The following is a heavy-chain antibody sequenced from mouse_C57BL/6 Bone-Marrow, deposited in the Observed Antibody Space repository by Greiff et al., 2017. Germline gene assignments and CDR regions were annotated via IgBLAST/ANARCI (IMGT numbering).Heavy chain of an antibody. D-gene: IGHD3-3*01. J-gene: IGHJ2*01. CDR1: GFTFTDYY. CDR2: IRNKANGYSP. V-gene: IGHV7-3*01. Sequence: EVMLVESGGGLVQPGGSLSLSCAASGFTFTDYYMSWVRQPPGKALEWLGFIRNKANGYSPEYSASVKGRFTISRDNSQSILYLQMNALGAEDSATYYCARSSRFDYWGQGTTVTVSA. CDR3: ARSSRFDY.